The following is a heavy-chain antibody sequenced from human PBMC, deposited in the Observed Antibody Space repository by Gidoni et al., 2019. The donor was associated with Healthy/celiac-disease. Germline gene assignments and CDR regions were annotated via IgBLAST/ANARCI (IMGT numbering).Heavy chain of an antibody. Sequence: QVQLQESGPGLVKPSGTLSLTCAVSGGSISSSNWWSWVRQPPGKGLEWIGEIYHSGSTNYNPSLKSRVTISVDKSKNQFSLKLSSVTAADTAVYYCARGTSHYDILTGYDNWFDPWGQGTLVTVSS. D-gene: IGHD3-9*01. J-gene: IGHJ5*02. CDR3: ARGTSHYDILTGYDNWFDP. V-gene: IGHV4-4*02. CDR2: IYHSGST. CDR1: GGSISSSNW.